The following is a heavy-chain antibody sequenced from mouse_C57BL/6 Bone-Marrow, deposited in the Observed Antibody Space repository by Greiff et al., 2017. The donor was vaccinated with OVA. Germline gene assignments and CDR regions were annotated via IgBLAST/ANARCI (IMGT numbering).Heavy chain of an antibody. D-gene: IGHD2-4*01. CDR2: IYPRSGNP. CDR1: GYTFTSYG. J-gene: IGHJ3*01. V-gene: IGHV1-81*01. CDR3: AYYDYDGGFAY. Sequence: QVQLKQSGAELARPGASVKLSCKASGYTFTSYGISWVKQRTGQGLEWIGEIYPRSGNPYYNEKFKGKATLTADKSSSTAYMELRSLTSEDSAVYFCAYYDYDGGFAYWGQGTLVTVSA.